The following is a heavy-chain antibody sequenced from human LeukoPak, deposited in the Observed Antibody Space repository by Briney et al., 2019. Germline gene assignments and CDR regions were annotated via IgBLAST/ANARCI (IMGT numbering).Heavy chain of an antibody. Sequence: GESLRLSCAASGFIFKKYWMNWVRQVPGKGLECLANIKEDGSETYYADSVKGRFTISRDNPKNLLFLQINSLRVEDTAVYYCARETPRRGETKDGYRWGQGTVVTVSS. CDR3: ARETPRRGETKDGYR. CDR1: GFIFKKYW. J-gene: IGHJ4*02. CDR2: IKEDGSET. V-gene: IGHV3-7*01. D-gene: IGHD5-24*01.